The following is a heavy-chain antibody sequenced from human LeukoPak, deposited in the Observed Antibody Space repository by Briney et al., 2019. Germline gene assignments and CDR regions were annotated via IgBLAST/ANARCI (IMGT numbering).Heavy chain of an antibody. Sequence: PGRSLRLSCAASGFTFDDYAMHWVRQAPGKGLEWVSGISWNSGSIGYADSVKGRFTISRDNAKNSLYLQMNSLRAEDMALYYCAKGTRAQTGTDFDYWGQGTLVTVSS. CDR2: ISWNSGSI. V-gene: IGHV3-9*03. CDR3: AKGTRAQTGTDFDY. J-gene: IGHJ4*02. CDR1: GFTFDDYA. D-gene: IGHD1-1*01.